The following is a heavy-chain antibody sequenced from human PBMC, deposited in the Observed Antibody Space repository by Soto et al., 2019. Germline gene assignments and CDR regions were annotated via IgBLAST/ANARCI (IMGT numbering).Heavy chain of an antibody. CDR1: GFTFSSYA. D-gene: IGHD1-26*01. V-gene: IGHV3-23*01. CDR3: ARGDRGGSGSPASYYCAGLDV. CDR2: VSAGGDMT. Sequence: DVQLLESGGHLVQPGGSLRLSCAASGFTFSSYAMSWVRQAPGKGLEWVSSVSAGGDMTYYSDSVKGRFTISRDNSNDALFLQMNSLRIEDTALYYSARGDRGGSGSPASYYCAGLDVWGQGTTVTVS. J-gene: IGHJ6*02.